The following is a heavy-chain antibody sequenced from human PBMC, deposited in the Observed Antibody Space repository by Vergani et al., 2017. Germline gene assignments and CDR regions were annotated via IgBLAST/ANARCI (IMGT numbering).Heavy chain of an antibody. J-gene: IGHJ4*02. V-gene: IGHV3-23*04. CDR3: AKGSMIVVVMTEEFDY. CDR1: GFTFSSYA. Sequence: VQLEESGGGVVQPGGSLRLSCAASGFTFSSYAMSWVRQSPGKGLECVSGISGSGGATYYADSVKGRFTISRDNSKNTLYLQMNSLRAEDTAVYYCAKGSMIVVVMTEEFDYWGQGALVTVSS. D-gene: IGHD3-22*01. CDR2: ISGSGGAT.